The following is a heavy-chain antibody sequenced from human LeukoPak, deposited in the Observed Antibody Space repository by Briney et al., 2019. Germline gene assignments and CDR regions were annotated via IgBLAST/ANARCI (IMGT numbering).Heavy chain of an antibody. V-gene: IGHV3-7*04. CDR1: GFPFSSYW. CDR3: TRVGYIDEGIDY. D-gene: IGHD5-24*01. J-gene: IGHJ4*02. Sequence: GGSLRLSCVASGFPFSSYWMTRVRQAPGKGLEWVANIKQDGSKKSYVDSVKGRFTISRDNAKNSLYLQMNSLRAEDTAIYYCTRVGYIDEGIDYWGQGTLVTVSS. CDR2: IKQDGSKK.